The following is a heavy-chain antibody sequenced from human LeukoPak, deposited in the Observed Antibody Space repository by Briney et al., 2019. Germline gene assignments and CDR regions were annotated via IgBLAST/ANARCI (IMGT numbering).Heavy chain of an antibody. CDR2: INPSGGST. D-gene: IGHD1-26*01. Sequence: GASVKVSCKVSGYTLTELSMHWVRQAPGQGLEWMGIINPSGGSTSYAQKFQGRVTMTRDTSTSTVYMELNSLRAEDTAVYYCARDGGSGSPNYYFDYWGQGTLVTVSS. CDR1: GYTLTELS. CDR3: ARDGGSGSPNYYFDY. V-gene: IGHV1-46*01. J-gene: IGHJ4*02.